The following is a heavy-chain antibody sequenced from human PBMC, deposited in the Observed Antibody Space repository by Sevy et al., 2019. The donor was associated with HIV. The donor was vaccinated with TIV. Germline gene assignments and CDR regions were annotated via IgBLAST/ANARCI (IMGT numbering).Heavy chain of an antibody. D-gene: IGHD5-18*01. CDR1: GASISSGDDY. CDR3: ARVRGYTHVYSFDY. J-gene: IGHJ4*02. Sequence: SETLSLTCTVSGASISSGDDYWSWIRQRPGKGLEWIGYIYYSGSTYYNPSLKSRVTMSVDTSKNQFSLKVRSVTAADTAVYYCARVRGYTHVYSFDYWGQGSLVTVSS. V-gene: IGHV4-30-4*01. CDR2: IYYSGST.